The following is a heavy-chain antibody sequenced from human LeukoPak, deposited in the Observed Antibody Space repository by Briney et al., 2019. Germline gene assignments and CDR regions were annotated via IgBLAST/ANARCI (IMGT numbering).Heavy chain of an antibody. Sequence: SQTLSLTCTVSGGSISSGSYYWSWIRQPAGKGLEWIGYIYYSGSTNYNPSLKSRVTISVDTSKNQFSLKLSSVTAADTAVYYCARSSTVVTPEGAFDIWGQGTMVTVSS. V-gene: IGHV4-61*10. CDR1: GGSISSGSYY. CDR3: ARSSTVVTPEGAFDI. CDR2: IYYSGST. J-gene: IGHJ3*02. D-gene: IGHD4-23*01.